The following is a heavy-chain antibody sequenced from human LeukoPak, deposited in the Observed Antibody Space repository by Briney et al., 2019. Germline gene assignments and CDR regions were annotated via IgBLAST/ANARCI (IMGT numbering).Heavy chain of an antibody. CDR1: GFTFSSYA. D-gene: IGHD4/OR15-4a*01. Sequence: GGSLRLSCAASGFTFSSYAMSWVRQAPGKGLEWVSGISGSGGTTYHADSVKGRFTISRDKSMNTLYLQMNSLRAEDTAVYYCAKFRCYDYYHYYGMDVWGQGTTVTVSS. CDR3: AKFRCYDYYHYYGMDV. V-gene: IGHV3-23*01. J-gene: IGHJ6*02. CDR2: ISGSGGTT.